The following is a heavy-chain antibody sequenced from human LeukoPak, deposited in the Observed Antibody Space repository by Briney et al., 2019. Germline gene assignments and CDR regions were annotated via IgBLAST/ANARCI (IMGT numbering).Heavy chain of an antibody. Sequence: GESLKISCKGSGYNFTNYWIGWVRQAPGKGLEWVAVIYSGGSTYYADSVKGRLTISRDNSKNTLYLQMNSLRAEDTAVYYCARDRGGSSIFDYWGQGTLVTVSS. D-gene: IGHD4-23*01. CDR2: IYSGGST. J-gene: IGHJ4*02. V-gene: IGHV3-66*01. CDR1: GYNFTNYW. CDR3: ARDRGGSSIFDY.